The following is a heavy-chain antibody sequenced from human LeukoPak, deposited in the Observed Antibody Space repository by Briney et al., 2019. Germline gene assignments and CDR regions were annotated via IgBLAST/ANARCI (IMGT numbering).Heavy chain of an antibody. CDR2: MSNSGHT. Sequence: SETLSPTCTVSGDSVSSASYYWSWIRQPPGKGLEWIGFMSNSGHTDSTPSLKSRVTISVDTSKNQFSLKLNSVTAADTAVYYCARVSAAGTGPDSWGQGTLVTVSS. J-gene: IGHJ4*02. CDR3: ARVSAAGTGPDS. CDR1: GDSVSSASYY. D-gene: IGHD6-13*01. V-gene: IGHV4-61*01.